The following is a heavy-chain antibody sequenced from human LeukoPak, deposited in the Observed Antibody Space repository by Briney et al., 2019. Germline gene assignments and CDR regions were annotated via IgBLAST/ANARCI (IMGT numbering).Heavy chain of an antibody. V-gene: IGHV4-61*02. Sequence: PSQTLSLTCTVSGGSISSGSYYWSWIRQPAGKGLEWIGRIYTSGSTNYNPSLKSRVTISVDTSKNQFSLKLSSVTAADTAVYYCARSGSGYYYVWYFDLWGRGTLVTVSS. CDR2: IYTSGST. J-gene: IGHJ2*01. CDR3: ARSGSGYYYVWYFDL. CDR1: GGSISSGSYY. D-gene: IGHD3-22*01.